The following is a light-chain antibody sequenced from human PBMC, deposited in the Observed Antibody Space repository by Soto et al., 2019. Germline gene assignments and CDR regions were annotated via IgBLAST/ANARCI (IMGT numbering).Light chain of an antibody. CDR2: EVT. V-gene: IGLV2-8*01. CDR3: SSYAGSNNFV. CDR1: SSDVGYYDY. J-gene: IGLJ1*01. Sequence: QSVLTQPPSASGFPGQSVTISCTGTSSDVGYYDYVSWYKQHPGKAPKLVIYEVTKRPSGVPDHVSASKSGNTASLTVSGLRAEDEADYYCSSYAGSNNFVFGSGTKVTVL.